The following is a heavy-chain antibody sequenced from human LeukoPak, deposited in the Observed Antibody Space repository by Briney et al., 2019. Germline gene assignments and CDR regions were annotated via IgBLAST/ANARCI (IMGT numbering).Heavy chain of an antibody. V-gene: IGHV1-69*13. CDR2: IIPIFGTA. J-gene: IGHJ4*02. Sequence: SVKVSCKASGGTFSSYAISWVRQAPGQGLEWMGGIIPIFGTANYAQKFQGRVTITADESTSTAYMELSSLRSEDTAVYYCARGRGDYGDYYYFDYWGQGTLVTVSS. CDR1: GGTFSSYA. D-gene: IGHD4-17*01. CDR3: ARGRGDYGDYYYFDY.